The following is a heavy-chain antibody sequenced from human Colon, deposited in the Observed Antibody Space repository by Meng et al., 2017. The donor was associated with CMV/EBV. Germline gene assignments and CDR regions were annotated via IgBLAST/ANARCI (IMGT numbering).Heavy chain of an antibody. D-gene: IGHD1-26*01. CDR2: ITSSSDAM. CDR3: ARDMGFLGGTFYY. V-gene: IGHV3-48*04. Sequence: GESLKISCEASGFSFSSYSMNWVRQAPGKGLEWVSYITSSSDAMYYADSVKGRFTISRDDARDSLYLQLNSLRADDTALYYCARDMGFLGGTFYYWGQGTLVTVSS. CDR1: GFSFSSYS. J-gene: IGHJ4*02.